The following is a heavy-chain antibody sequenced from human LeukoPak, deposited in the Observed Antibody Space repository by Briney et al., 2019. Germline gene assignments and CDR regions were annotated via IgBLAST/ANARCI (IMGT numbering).Heavy chain of an antibody. J-gene: IGHJ5*02. Sequence: SVKVSCKASGGTFSSYAISWVRQAPGQGLEWMGGIIPIFGTANYAQKFQGRVTITADESTSTAYMELSSLRSEDTAVYYCARSGLTYYYDSSGCPVSWGQGTLVTVSS. CDR2: IIPIFGTA. D-gene: IGHD3-22*01. CDR1: GGTFSSYA. CDR3: ARSGLTYYYDSSGCPVS. V-gene: IGHV1-69*01.